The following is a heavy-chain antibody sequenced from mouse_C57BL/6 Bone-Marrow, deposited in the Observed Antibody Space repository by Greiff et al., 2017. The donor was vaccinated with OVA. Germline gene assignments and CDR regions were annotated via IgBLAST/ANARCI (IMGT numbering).Heavy chain of an antibody. CDR2: ISYDGSN. CDR1: GYSITSGYY. CDR3: ASHFAY. V-gene: IGHV3-6*01. J-gene: IGHJ3*01. Sequence: EVKLLESGPGLVKPSQSLSLTCSVTGYSITSGYYWNWIRQFPGNKLEWMGYISYDGSNNYNPSLKNRIPITRDTSKNQFFLKLNSVTTEDTATYYCASHFAYWGQGTLVTVSA.